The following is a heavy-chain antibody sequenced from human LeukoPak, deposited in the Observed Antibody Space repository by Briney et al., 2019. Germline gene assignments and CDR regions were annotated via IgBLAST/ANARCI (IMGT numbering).Heavy chain of an antibody. CDR1: GDTFNGYY. V-gene: IGHV1-2*02. J-gene: IGHJ4*02. CDR3: GRGSGSHDY. Sequence: GASVKVSCKDSGDTFNGYYMHWVRQAPGQGLEWMGWINPNSGVTNYAQKFQARVTMTRDTSISTAYMELRRLRSDDTAVYYCGRGSGSHDYWGQGTPVTVSS. D-gene: IGHD3-10*01. CDR2: INPNSGVT.